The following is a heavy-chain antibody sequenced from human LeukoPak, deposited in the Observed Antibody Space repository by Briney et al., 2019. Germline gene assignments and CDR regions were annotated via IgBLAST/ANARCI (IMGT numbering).Heavy chain of an antibody. J-gene: IGHJ3*02. CDR1: GYTFTSYG. Sequence: GASLKLSCKASGYTFTSYGISWVRQAPGQGLEWMSWISAYNGNTNYAQKLRGRVTMNTDTSTSTAYMELRSLRSDDTAVYYCGRDREWWGYDAFDIWGQGTMVTVSS. V-gene: IGHV1-18*01. CDR2: ISAYNGNT. CDR3: GRDREWWGYDAFDI. D-gene: IGHD2-21*01.